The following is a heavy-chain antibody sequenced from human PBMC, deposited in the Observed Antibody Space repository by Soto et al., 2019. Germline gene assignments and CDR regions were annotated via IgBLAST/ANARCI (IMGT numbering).Heavy chain of an antibody. D-gene: IGHD6-19*01. J-gene: IGHJ4*02. Sequence: SETLSPTCSVSGGSISGSYWSWIRQSPGKGLEWLGYVYYTGSTNYSPSLRSRVSISVDTSKNEFSLRLSSVTAADTAVYFCARSVAVPGAHIDYWGQGTQVTVSS. CDR3: ARSVAVPGAHIDY. V-gene: IGHV4-59*01. CDR1: GGSISGSY. CDR2: VYYTGST.